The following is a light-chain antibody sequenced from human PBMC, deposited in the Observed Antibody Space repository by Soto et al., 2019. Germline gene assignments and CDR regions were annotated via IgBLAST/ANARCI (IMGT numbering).Light chain of an antibody. J-gene: IGKJ5*01. Sequence: EIVLTQSPATLSLSPGERATLSCRASQSVSNYLAWYQQKPGQAPRLLIYDASNRATGIPARFSGSGSGTEFTLPVSSLEPEDFAVYYCQQRGDWPLTFGQGTRLEIK. CDR1: QSVSNY. CDR2: DAS. CDR3: QQRGDWPLT. V-gene: IGKV3-11*01.